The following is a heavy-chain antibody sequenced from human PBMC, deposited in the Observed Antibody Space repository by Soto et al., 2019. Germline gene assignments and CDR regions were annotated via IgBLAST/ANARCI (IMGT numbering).Heavy chain of an antibody. J-gene: IGHJ4*02. CDR3: APGVWLFCCSDWSIHHFYY. CDR1: GGTFSTYS. CDR2: IIPIFGTA. D-gene: IGHD2-21*02. Sequence: QVQLVQSGAETKKPGSSVKVSCKASGGTFSTYSINWVRQAPGQGLEWMGGIIPIFGTANYAQKFQGTVTITADESTRPAYMELSSPRSDDTAVPYWAPGVWLFCCSDWSIHHFYYWGQGTLVTVYS. V-gene: IGHV1-69*01.